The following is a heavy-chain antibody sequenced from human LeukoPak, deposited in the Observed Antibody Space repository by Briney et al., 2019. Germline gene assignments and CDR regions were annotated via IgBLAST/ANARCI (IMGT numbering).Heavy chain of an antibody. D-gene: IGHD6-19*01. Sequence: SETLSLTCAVYGGSFSGYYWSWIRQPAGKGLEWIGRIYTSGSTNYNPSLKSRVTMSVDTSKNQFSLKLSSVTAADTAVYYCARHEGYSSGWYNFDYWGQGTLVTVSS. V-gene: IGHV4-59*10. J-gene: IGHJ4*02. CDR2: IYTSGST. CDR3: ARHEGYSSGWYNFDY. CDR1: GGSFSGYY.